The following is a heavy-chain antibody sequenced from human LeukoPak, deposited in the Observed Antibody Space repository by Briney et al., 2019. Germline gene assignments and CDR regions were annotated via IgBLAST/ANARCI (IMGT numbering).Heavy chain of an antibody. D-gene: IGHD3-10*01. CDR1: GGSINNYY. Sequence: SETLSLTCTVSGGSINNYYWSWIRQAAGKGLEWIGRIYSSGSTKTNPSPKSRVTMSVDMSKNQFSLRLSSVTAAGTAVYYCARGNNYGSFNDFWGQGTLVTVSS. CDR2: IYSSGST. CDR3: ARGNNYGSFNDF. J-gene: IGHJ4*02. V-gene: IGHV4-4*07.